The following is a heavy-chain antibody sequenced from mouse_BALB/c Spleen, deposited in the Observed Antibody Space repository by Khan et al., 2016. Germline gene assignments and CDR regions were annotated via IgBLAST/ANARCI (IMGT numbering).Heavy chain of an antibody. CDR3: ARRRGYLSAMDY. J-gene: IGHJ4*01. Sequence: QIQLVQSGPELKKPGETVKISCKASGYTFTNYGVNWVKQAPGKGLKWMGWINTYTGEPTYADDFKGRFAFSLETSASTAYLQINNLKNEDMATYFCARRRGYLSAMDYWGQGTSVTVSS. V-gene: IGHV9-1*02. CDR1: GYTFTNYG. D-gene: IGHD2-3*01. CDR2: INTYTGEP.